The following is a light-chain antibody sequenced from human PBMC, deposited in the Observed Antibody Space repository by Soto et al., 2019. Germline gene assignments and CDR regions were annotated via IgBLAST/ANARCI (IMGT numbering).Light chain of an antibody. CDR1: QSVLYSSNNKNY. CDR3: QQYYSTPWT. Sequence: DSVMTQSPDSLAVSLGERATINCKSSQSVLYSSNNKNYLAWYQQKPGQPPKLLIYWASTRESGVPDRFSGSGSGTDFTITITSLQAEDVAVYYCQQYYSTPWTFGQGTKVEIK. CDR2: WAS. V-gene: IGKV4-1*01. J-gene: IGKJ1*01.